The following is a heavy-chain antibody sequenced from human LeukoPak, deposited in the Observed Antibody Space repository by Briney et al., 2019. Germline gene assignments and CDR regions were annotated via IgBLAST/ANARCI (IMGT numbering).Heavy chain of an antibody. V-gene: IGHV3-53*01. CDR3: TYYDDSSAYYRSLVFDY. D-gene: IGHD3-22*01. CDR2: IYSGGST. J-gene: IGHJ4*02. CDR1: GFTVSSNY. Sequence: GGSLRLSCAASGFTVSSNYMSWVRQAPGKGLEWVSVIYSGGSTYYADSVKGRFTISRDNSKNTLYLQMNSLRAEDTAVYYCTYYDDSSAYYRSLVFDYWGQGTLVTVSS.